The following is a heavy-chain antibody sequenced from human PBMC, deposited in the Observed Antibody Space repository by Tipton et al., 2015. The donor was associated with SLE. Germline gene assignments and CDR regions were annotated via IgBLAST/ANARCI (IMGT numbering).Heavy chain of an antibody. CDR2: INYNSAYI. J-gene: IGHJ4*02. V-gene: IGHV3-21*03. D-gene: IGHD4-17*01. Sequence: LSLTCAASGFAFSDYTMTWVRQAPGKGLEWVSSINYNSAYIYYADSLKGRFTISRDNAKNSVYLQMNSLRADDTAVYFCARERGDYSYYFDYRGQGVPVSVSS. CDR1: GFAFSDYT. CDR3: ARERGDYSYYFDY.